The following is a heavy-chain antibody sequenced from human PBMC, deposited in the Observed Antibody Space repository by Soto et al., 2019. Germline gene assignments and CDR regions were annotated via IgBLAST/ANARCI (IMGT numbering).Heavy chain of an antibody. V-gene: IGHV5-10-1*01. Sequence: PGEALKIPRKGPGYSFPGYWITWVRQKPGKGLEWMGRIDPSDSQTYYSPSFRGHVTISVTKSITTVFLQWSSLRASDTAMYYCARQIYDSDTGPNFQYYFDSWGQGTPVTVSS. CDR2: IDPSDSQT. CDR3: ARQIYDSDTGPNFQYYFDS. CDR1: GYSFPGYW. J-gene: IGHJ4*02. D-gene: IGHD5-18*01.